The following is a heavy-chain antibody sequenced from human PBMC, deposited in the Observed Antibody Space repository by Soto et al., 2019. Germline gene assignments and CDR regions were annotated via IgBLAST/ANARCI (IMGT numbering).Heavy chain of an antibody. Sequence: GASVKVSCKASGYTFTSYYMHWVRQAPGQGLEWMGIINPSGGSTSYAQKLQGRVTMARDTSTSTFYMELSSLRSEDTAVYYCARDQSSDIVVVPAAIFDYWGQGTLVTVSS. CDR3: ARDQSSDIVVVPAAIFDY. D-gene: IGHD2-2*01. V-gene: IGHV1-46*03. CDR2: INPSGGST. J-gene: IGHJ4*02. CDR1: GYTFTSYY.